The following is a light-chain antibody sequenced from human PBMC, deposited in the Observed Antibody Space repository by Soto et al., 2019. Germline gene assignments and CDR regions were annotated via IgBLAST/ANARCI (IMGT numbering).Light chain of an antibody. V-gene: IGKV3-20*01. Sequence: EIVLTQSPGTLSLSPGDRATLSCRASQSVTNSYIAWYQQKPGQAPRLLIYGASSRATGIPDRFTGSGSGTDFTLTITRLEPEDFAVYHCQQYGSSPWTFGQGTKVEIE. CDR1: QSVTNSY. J-gene: IGKJ1*01. CDR3: QQYGSSPWT. CDR2: GAS.